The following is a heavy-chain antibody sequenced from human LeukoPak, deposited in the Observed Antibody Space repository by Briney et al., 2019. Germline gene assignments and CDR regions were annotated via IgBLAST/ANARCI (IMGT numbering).Heavy chain of an antibody. CDR3: ANSGSATPGDY. CDR1: GLTLSSYT. J-gene: IGHJ4*02. Sequence: LSGGSLRLSCAASGLTLSSYTMHWVRQDPGKGLEWVAVISYDGSNKYYADSVKGRFTISRDNSKNTLYLQMSSLRVDDTAVYYCANSGSATPGDYWGQGTLVTVSS. V-gene: IGHV3-30-3*01. D-gene: IGHD1-26*01. CDR2: ISYDGSNK.